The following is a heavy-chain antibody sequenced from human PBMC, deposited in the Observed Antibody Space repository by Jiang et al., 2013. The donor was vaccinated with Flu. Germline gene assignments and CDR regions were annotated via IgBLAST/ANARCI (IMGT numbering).Heavy chain of an antibody. V-gene: IGHV4-38-2*01. CDR1: GYSMSSGSY. Sequence: GPGLVKPSETLSLTCAVSGYSMSSGSYWGWIRQSPGKGLEWIGTIYHSETISYSGTTYYNPSLNSRVTISVDTSKNQFSLRLTSVTAADTAVYYCARTPVVPGAGWFDPWGQGTLVTVSS. CDR3: ARTPVVPGAGWFDP. CDR2: IYHSETISYSGTT. J-gene: IGHJ5*02. D-gene: IGHD2-21*01.